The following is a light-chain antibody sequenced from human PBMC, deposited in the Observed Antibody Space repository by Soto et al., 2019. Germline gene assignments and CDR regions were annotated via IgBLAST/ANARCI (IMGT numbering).Light chain of an antibody. CDR3: QQYSSYPGT. V-gene: IGKV1-5*03. Sequence: DIQMTQSPSTLSASIGVRVTITCRASQSVNKWLAWYQQKPGKAPKLLIYRASSLESGGPSRFSGSGSGTEFTLTISSRQPDVFATYYCQQYSSYPGTFGQGTKLEIK. CDR2: RAS. CDR1: QSVNKW. J-gene: IGKJ2*01.